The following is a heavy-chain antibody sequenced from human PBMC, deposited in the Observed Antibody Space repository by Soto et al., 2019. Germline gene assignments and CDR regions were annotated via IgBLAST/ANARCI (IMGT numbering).Heavy chain of an antibody. CDR3: ARDRGSYALDY. V-gene: IGHV1-18*01. J-gene: IGHJ4*02. CDR2: ISANNGNT. CDR1: GYTFTSYG. Sequence: ASVKVSCKASGYTFTSYGISWVRQAPGQGLEWMGWISANNGNTNYAQKLQGRVTMTTDTSTSTADMELRSLRSDDTAVYYCARDRGSYALDYWGQGTLVTVS. D-gene: IGHD1-26*01.